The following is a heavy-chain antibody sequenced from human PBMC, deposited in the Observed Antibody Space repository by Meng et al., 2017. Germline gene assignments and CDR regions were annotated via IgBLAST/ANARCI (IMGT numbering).Heavy chain of an antibody. CDR1: GFTFSSYC. D-gene: IGHD2-15*01. J-gene: IGHJ4*02. CDR3: VRDYCSGGSCKIDY. CDR2: IWYDGSNK. Sequence: GPLVDSGGGVVQPGRSLRLACAAAGFTFSSYCMHWVRQAPGKGLEWVAVIWYDGSNKYYADSVKGRFTISRDNSKNTLYLQMNSLRAEDTAVYYCVRDYCSGGSCKIDYWGQGTLVTVSS. V-gene: IGHV3-33*01.